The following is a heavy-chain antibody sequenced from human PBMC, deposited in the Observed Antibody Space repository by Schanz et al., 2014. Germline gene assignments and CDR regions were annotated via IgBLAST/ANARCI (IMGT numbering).Heavy chain of an antibody. D-gene: IGHD3-10*01. Sequence: QVHLQQWGAGLLQPSETLSLTCGVGGVSFSFYYWSWVRQPPGKGLEWIGEVHPSGTTNYNPSLSYRAPMSVDAPKNQFSRSPPSATAADTAVYFCARRHGLIRGILIGDDWGRGTLVTVSS. J-gene: IGHJ4*02. CDR1: GVSFSFYY. V-gene: IGHV4-34*02. CDR2: VHPSGTT. CDR3: ARRHGLIRGILIGDD.